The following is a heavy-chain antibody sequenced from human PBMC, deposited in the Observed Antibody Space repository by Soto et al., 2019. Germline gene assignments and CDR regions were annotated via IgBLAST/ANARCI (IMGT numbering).Heavy chain of an antibody. CDR1: GFIFSDHW. J-gene: IGHJ4*02. D-gene: IGHD5-18*01. CDR3: AGGTGWLTDK. CDR2: IKQDGSET. V-gene: IGHV3-7*04. Sequence: EVYLVESGGDLVQPGGSLRLSCAASGFIFSDHWMNWVRQAPGKGLEWVANIKQDGSETKYVESVRGRFTISRDNAKNSLYLQMNTLRAEDTAGYYCAGGTGWLTDKRGQGTLVAVSS.